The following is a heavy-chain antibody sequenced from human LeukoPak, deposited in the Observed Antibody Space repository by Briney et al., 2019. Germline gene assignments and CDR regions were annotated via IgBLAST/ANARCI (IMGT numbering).Heavy chain of an antibody. Sequence: GGSLRLSCAASGFTFSSYAMSWVRQAPGKGLEWVSAISGSGGSTYYADSVKGRFTISTDSSKNNLYLQMNSLRAEDTARYYCARYCVSTSCSTFSSYFGMDVWGLGTTVTVSS. J-gene: IGHJ6*02. D-gene: IGHD2-2*01. V-gene: IGHV3-23*01. CDR1: GFTFSSYA. CDR3: ARYCVSTSCSTFSSYFGMDV. CDR2: ISGSGGST.